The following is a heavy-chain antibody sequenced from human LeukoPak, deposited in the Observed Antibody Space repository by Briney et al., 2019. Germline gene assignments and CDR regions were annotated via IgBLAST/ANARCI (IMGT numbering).Heavy chain of an antibody. J-gene: IGHJ6*03. CDR3: ARDPLKRYYYYMDV. Sequence: GGSLRLSCAASGFIFNTYAFHWVRQAPGKGLEWVANIKQDGSEKYYVDSVKGRFTISRDNAKNSLYLQMNSLRAEDTAVYYCARDPLKRYYYYMDVWGKGTTVTVSS. V-gene: IGHV3-7*01. CDR1: GFIFNTYA. CDR2: IKQDGSEK.